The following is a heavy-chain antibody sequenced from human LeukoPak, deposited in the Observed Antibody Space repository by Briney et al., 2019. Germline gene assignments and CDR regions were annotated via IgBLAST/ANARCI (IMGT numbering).Heavy chain of an antibody. CDR1: GYSISSGYY. CDR3: ARYSRKYSGSYQTFDY. J-gene: IGHJ4*02. V-gene: IGHV4-38-2*02. D-gene: IGHD1-26*01. Sequence: SETLSLTCTVSGYSISSGYYWGWIRQPPGKGLEWIGSIYHSGSTYYNPSLKSRVTISVDTSKNQFSLKLSSVTAADTAVYYCARYSRKYSGSYQTFDYWGQGTLVTVSS. CDR2: IYHSGST.